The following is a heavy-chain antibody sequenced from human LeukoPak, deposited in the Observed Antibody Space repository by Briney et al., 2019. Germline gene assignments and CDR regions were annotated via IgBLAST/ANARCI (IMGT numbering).Heavy chain of an antibody. D-gene: IGHD6-19*01. Sequence: ASVKVSCKASGYTFTSYGISWVRQAPGQGLEWMGWISAYNGNTNYAQKLQGRVTMTTDTSTSTAYMELRSLRSDDTAVYYCARDLQDRQCLALSGYYYYGMDVWGQGTTVTVSS. CDR2: ISAYNGNT. CDR1: GYTFTSYG. CDR3: ARDLQDRQCLALSGYYYYGMDV. V-gene: IGHV1-18*01. J-gene: IGHJ6*02.